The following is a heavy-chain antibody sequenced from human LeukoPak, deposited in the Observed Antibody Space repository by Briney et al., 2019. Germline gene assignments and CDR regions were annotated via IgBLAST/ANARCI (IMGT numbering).Heavy chain of an antibody. V-gene: IGHV3-21*01. CDR3: ARAGTCSGGSCYSDY. J-gene: IGHJ4*02. CDR1: GFTFSTYS. CDR2: ISSSSSYI. D-gene: IGHD2-15*01. Sequence: GGSLRLSCDVSGFTFSTYSLNWVRQAPGKGLEWVSSISSSSSYIYYADSVKGRFTISRDNAKNSLYLQMNSLRAEDTAVYYCARAGTCSGGSCYSDYWGQGTLVTVSS.